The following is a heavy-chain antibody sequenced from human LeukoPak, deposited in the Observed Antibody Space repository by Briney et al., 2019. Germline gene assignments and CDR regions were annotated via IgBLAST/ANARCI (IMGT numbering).Heavy chain of an antibody. CDR1: GYTFTGHY. J-gene: IGHJ4*02. CDR3: ARDLSGSYDY. V-gene: IGHV1-2*02. Sequence: GASVKVSCKASGYTFTGHYIHWVRQAPGHGLEWLGLINAHSGGTNYAQKFQGRVTMARDTSITTAYMELSRLRSDDTAVYFCARDLSGSYDYWGQGTLVTVSS. CDR2: INAHSGGT. D-gene: IGHD1-26*01.